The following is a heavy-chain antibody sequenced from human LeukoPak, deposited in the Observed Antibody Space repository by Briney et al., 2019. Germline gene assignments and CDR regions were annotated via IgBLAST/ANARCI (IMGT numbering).Heavy chain of an antibody. J-gene: IGHJ6*03. CDR1: GYTFTSYD. D-gene: IGHD6-13*01. Sequence: ASVKVSCKASGYTFTSYDINWVRQATGQGLEWMGWMNPNSGNTGYAQKFQGRVTMTRDTSISTAYMELSRLRSDDTAVYYCARDLDSSSWNYYYYMDVWGKGTTVTVSS. CDR3: ARDLDSSSWNYYYYMDV. V-gene: IGHV1-8*01. CDR2: MNPNSGNT.